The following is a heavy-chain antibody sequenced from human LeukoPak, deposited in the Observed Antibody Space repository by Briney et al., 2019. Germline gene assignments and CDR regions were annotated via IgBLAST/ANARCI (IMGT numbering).Heavy chain of an antibody. Sequence: PGGSLRRSCVMSGLTFSNYAMNWVRQAPGKGLEWISDISTDSGSTYHIESVRGRFTISRDNSRSTLYLQMNSLRADDTGVYYCASGLYGGVFDNWGQGTLVTVSS. CDR1: GLTFSNYA. CDR3: ASGLYGGVFDN. J-gene: IGHJ4*02. CDR2: ISTDSGST. V-gene: IGHV3-23*01. D-gene: IGHD4/OR15-4a*01.